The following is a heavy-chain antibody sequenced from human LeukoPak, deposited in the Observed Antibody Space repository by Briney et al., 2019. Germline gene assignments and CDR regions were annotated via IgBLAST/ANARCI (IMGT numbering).Heavy chain of an antibody. CDR3: ARVSPEIVVVTGTGTPDY. CDR1: GFTFINYG. D-gene: IGHD2-21*02. CDR2: IWYDGSKK. Sequence: PGGSLRLSCAASGFTFINYGMHWVRQAPGKGLEWVAVIWYDGSKKYYADSVKGRFTISRDNSKNTVYLQMNSLRAEDTAVYYCARVSPEIVVVTGTGTPDYWGQGALV. V-gene: IGHV3-33*01. J-gene: IGHJ4*02.